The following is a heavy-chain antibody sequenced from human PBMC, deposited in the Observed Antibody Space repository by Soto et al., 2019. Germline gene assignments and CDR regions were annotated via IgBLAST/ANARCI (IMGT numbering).Heavy chain of an antibody. CDR1: GGSIRTYY. D-gene: IGHD1-26*01. V-gene: IGHV4-59*01. Sequence: PSETQSLTSTVSGGSIRTYYWNWIRQPPGKGLEWIGYIYNSVSTNYNPSLKSRVTVSVDTSRNQFSLKLGSVTAADTAVYYCARAVGRSTWYFDSWGQGTLVTVSS. CDR2: IYNSVST. CDR3: ARAVGRSTWYFDS. J-gene: IGHJ4*02.